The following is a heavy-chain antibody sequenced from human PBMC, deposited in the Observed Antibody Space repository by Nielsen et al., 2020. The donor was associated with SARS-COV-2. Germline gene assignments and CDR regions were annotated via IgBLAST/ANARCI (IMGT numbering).Heavy chain of an antibody. D-gene: IGHD6-19*01. J-gene: IGHJ4*02. CDR1: GFTFSDYY. CDR3: AREDSGWPIDY. CDR2: ISSSSSYT. V-gene: IGHV3-11*06. Sequence: GGSLRPSGAPLGFTFSDYYMSWIPQAPGKGLEWVSYISSSSSYTNYADSVKGRFTISRDNAKNSLYLQMNSLRAEDTAVYYCAREDSGWPIDYWGQGTLVTVSS.